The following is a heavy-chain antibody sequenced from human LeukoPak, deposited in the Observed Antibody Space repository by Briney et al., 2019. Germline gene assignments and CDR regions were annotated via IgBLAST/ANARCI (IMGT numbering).Heavy chain of an antibody. J-gene: IGHJ3*02. CDR2: IYHSGST. Sequence: SETLSLTCDVSGGSISSGGYSWSWIRQTPGKGLEWIGYIYHSGSTYYNPSLKSRVTISVDTSKNQLSLKLSSVTAADTAVYYCARGLLLFTAFDTWGQGTMVTVSS. D-gene: IGHD3-10*02. CDR1: GGSISSGGYS. CDR3: ARGLLLFTAFDT. V-gene: IGHV4-30-2*05.